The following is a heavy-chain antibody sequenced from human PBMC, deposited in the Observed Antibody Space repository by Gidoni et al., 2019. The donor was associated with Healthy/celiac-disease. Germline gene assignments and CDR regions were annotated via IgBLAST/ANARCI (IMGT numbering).Heavy chain of an antibody. J-gene: IGHJ4*02. CDR2: IRSKAYGGTT. V-gene: IGHV3-49*05. D-gene: IGHD1-26*01. Sequence: EVQLVESGGGLVKPGRSLRLSCTASGFTFGDYAMSWFRQAPGKGLEWVGFIRSKAYGGTTEYAASVKGRFTISRDDSKSIAYLQMNSLKTEDTAVYYCTRGVTTRSYSGSYGLDYWGQGTLVTVSS. CDR1: GFTFGDYA. CDR3: TRGVTTRSYSGSYGLDY.